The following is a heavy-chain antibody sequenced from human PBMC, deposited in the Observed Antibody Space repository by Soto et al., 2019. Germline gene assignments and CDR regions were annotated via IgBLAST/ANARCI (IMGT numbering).Heavy chain of an antibody. V-gene: IGHV4-59*01. CDR1: GGSISNFY. Sequence: SETQSLTCTVSGGSISNFYWSWIRQPAGKGLEWIGYIASSGNTNYNPSLKSRVSIAADPTTNLYSLNLTSVTAADTAVYYCARAPMVLSRSYFDSWGQGTPVTVSS. D-gene: IGHD2-8*01. J-gene: IGHJ4*02. CDR2: IASSGNT. CDR3: ARAPMVLSRSYFDS.